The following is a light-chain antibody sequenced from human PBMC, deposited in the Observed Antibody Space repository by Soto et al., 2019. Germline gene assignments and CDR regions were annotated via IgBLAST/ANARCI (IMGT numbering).Light chain of an antibody. V-gene: IGLV2-14*03. CDR1: SSDVGGYNY. Sequence: QSALTQPASVSGSPGQSITISCTGSSSDVGGYNYVSWYQHHPGKAPKLMIYDVSNRPSGVSNRFSGSKSGNTASLTISGLQAEDEADYICSSYTSSTTYVFGTGTKLTV. J-gene: IGLJ1*01. CDR2: DVS. CDR3: SSYTSSTTYV.